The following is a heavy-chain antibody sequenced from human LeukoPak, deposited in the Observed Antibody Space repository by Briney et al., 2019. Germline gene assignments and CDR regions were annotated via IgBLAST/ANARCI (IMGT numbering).Heavy chain of an antibody. CDR1: GYTYRIYW. CDR3: ARNDTVTTRVGFIY. CDR2: IKQDGSEK. D-gene: IGHD4-17*01. J-gene: IGHJ4*02. Sequence: GRSLRLFCAASGYTYRIYWMSLVRQAPRKGLEWVANIKQDGSEKYYVDSVKGRFTISRHNTQNSLHLQMNSLRAEDTAVYYCARNDTVTTRVGFIYWGQGILVTVSS. V-gene: IGHV3-7*01.